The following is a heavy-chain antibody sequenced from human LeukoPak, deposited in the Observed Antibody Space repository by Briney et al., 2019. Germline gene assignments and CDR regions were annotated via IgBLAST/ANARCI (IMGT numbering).Heavy chain of an antibody. CDR2: IDPSDSYT. CDR1: GYSFTSYW. D-gene: IGHD3/OR15-3a*01. CDR3: ASFVRTGLPYYFDY. V-gene: IGHV5-10-1*01. J-gene: IGHJ4*02. Sequence: GESLKISCKGSGYSFTSYWISWVRQMPGKGLEWMGRIDPSDSYTNYSPSFQGHVTISADKSISTAYLQWSSLKASDTAMYYCASFVRTGLPYYFDYWGQGALVTVSS.